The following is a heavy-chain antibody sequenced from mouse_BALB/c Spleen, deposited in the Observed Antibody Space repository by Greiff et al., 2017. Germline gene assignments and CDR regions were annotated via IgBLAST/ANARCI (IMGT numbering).Heavy chain of an antibody. CDR2: INPGSGGT. Sequence: QVQLQQSGAELVRPGTSVKVSCTASGYAFTNYLIEWVKQRPGQGLEWIGVINPGSGGTNYNEKFKGKATLTADKSSSTAYMQLSSLTSDDSAVYFCAATVVATDYAMDYWGQGTSVTVSS. J-gene: IGHJ4*01. D-gene: IGHD1-1*01. CDR1: GYAFTNYL. V-gene: IGHV1-54*01. CDR3: AATVVATDYAMDY.